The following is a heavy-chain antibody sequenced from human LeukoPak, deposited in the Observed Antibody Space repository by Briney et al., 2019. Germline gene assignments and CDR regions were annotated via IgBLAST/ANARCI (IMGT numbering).Heavy chain of an antibody. Sequence: ETLSLTCTVSGGSISSYYWSWIRQPAGKGLEWIGRIYTSGSTNYNPSLKSRVTMSVDTSKNQFSLKLSSVTAADTAVYYCASERRYSSGRWDYYFDYWGQGTLVTVSS. J-gene: IGHJ4*02. CDR1: GGSISSYY. V-gene: IGHV4-4*07. CDR2: IYTSGST. D-gene: IGHD6-19*01. CDR3: ASERRYSSGRWDYYFDY.